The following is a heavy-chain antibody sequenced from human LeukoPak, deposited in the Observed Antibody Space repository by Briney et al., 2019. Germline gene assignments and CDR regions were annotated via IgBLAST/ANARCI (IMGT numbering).Heavy chain of an antibody. CDR1: GFRLNNCA. J-gene: IGHJ4*02. CDR3: AKAAMDTTYFDS. Sequence: GGSLRLSCAASGFRLNNCAMSWVRQAPGKGLEWVSAICGGGSTIFYADSVKGRVTVSRDNSGNTLFLQMHSLRAEDTAQYYCAKAAMDTTYFDSWGQGTLVTVSS. CDR2: ICGGGSTI. V-gene: IGHV3-23*01. D-gene: IGHD5-18*01.